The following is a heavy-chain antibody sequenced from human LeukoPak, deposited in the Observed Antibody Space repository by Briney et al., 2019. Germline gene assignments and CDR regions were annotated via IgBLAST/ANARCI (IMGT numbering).Heavy chain of an antibody. Sequence: GGSLRLSCAASGFSFSMYAMNWVRHAPGKGLEWVAPISGSGGDTFYADSVNGRCNTSRDSHENTLYVQMNSLTAEDTAVYYCAKELSSGTYSPLDYWGQGTLLTVSS. CDR1: GFSFSMYA. CDR3: AKELSSGTYSPLDY. J-gene: IGHJ4*02. V-gene: IGHV3-23*01. D-gene: IGHD3-10*01. CDR2: ISGSGGDT.